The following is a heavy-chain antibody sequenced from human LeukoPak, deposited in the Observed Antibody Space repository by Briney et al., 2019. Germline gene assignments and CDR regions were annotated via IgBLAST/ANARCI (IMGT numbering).Heavy chain of an antibody. CDR3: IRETHVGLHLEY. CDR2: INTDGRVT. Sequence: GGSLRLSCRASGFTFTTYWMHWVRQAPGKGLVWVARINTDGRVTTYAESVKGRFTVSRDNAENTLYLEMNNLRPEDTAVYYCIRETHVGLHLEYWGQGTLATVTS. CDR1: GFTFTTYW. V-gene: IGHV3-74*03. D-gene: IGHD3-10*02. J-gene: IGHJ4*02.